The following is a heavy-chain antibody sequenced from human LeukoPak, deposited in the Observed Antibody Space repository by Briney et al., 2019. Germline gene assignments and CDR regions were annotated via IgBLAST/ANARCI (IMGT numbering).Heavy chain of an antibody. V-gene: IGHV1-18*01. Sequence: ASVKVSCKASGYTFISDDINWVRQATGQGLEWMGWISAYNGNTNYAQKLQGRVTMTTDTSTSTAYMELRSLRSDDTAVYYCARADDFSSRYYYGMDVWGQGTTVTVSS. CDR1: GYTFISDD. CDR2: ISAYNGNT. CDR3: ARADDFSSRYYYGMDV. D-gene: IGHD3-3*01. J-gene: IGHJ6*02.